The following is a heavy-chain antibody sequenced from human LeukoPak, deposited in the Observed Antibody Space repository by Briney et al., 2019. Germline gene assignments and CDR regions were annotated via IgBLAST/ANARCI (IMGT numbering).Heavy chain of an antibody. CDR1: GGSISSYY. Sequence: SETLSLTCTVSGGSISSYYWSWIRQPPGKGLEWIGYIYYSGSTNYNPSLKSRVTISVKASKNQFSLKLRSVTAADTAVYYCARVTGYTIEDYFDYWGQGTLVTVSS. J-gene: IGHJ4*02. CDR2: IYYSGST. CDR3: ARVTGYTIEDYFDY. D-gene: IGHD3-9*01. V-gene: IGHV4-59*01.